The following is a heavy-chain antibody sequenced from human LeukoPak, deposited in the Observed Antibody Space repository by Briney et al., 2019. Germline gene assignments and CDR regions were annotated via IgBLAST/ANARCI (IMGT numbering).Heavy chain of an antibody. CDR2: IYYSGST. D-gene: IGHD3-10*01. J-gene: IGHJ4*02. Sequence: SETLSLTCSVSGDSISSSSSYWGWLRQPPGKGLEWIGSIYYSGSTYYNTSLKSRVTISVDTSKNQFSLKLNSVTAADTAFYFCARQTGSGLFILPGGQGTLVTVSS. CDR1: GDSISSSSSY. V-gene: IGHV4-39*01. CDR3: ARQTGSGLFILP.